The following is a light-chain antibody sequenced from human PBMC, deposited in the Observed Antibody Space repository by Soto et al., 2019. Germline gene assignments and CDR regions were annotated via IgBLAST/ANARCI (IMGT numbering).Light chain of an antibody. V-gene: IGKV3-20*01. Sequence: EIVLTQSPGTLSLSPGDRASLSCRASQSVTSNFLAWYQQKPGQPPSLLIYAASSRATGIPDRFSGSGSGTDFTLTISRLEPEDFAVYYCQQYGRSLWTFGQGTKVDIK. J-gene: IGKJ1*01. CDR1: QSVTSNF. CDR3: QQYGRSLWT. CDR2: AAS.